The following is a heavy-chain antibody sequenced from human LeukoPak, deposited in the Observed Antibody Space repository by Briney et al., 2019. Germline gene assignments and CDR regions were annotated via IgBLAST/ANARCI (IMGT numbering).Heavy chain of an antibody. Sequence: PSETLSLTCSVSGGSIISSSYLWGWIRQPPGKGLEWIGSIYYGGSTYFNPPLKSRVTISVDTSKNQFSLKLSSVTAADTAIYYCARHQSWFDPWGQGTLVTVSS. CDR1: GGSIISSSYL. CDR2: IYYGGST. J-gene: IGHJ5*02. V-gene: IGHV4-39*01. CDR3: ARHQSWFDP.